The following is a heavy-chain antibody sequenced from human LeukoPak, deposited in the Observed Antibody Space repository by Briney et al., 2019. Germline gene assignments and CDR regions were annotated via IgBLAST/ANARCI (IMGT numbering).Heavy chain of an antibody. V-gene: IGHV4-34*01. CDR3: ARLVWRGYYTVSYYYYMDV. D-gene: IGHD3-3*01. Sequence: SETLSLTCAVYGGSFSGYYWSWIRQPPGKGLEWIGEINHSGSTNYNPSLKSRVTMSVDTSKNQFSLKLSSVTAADTAVYYCARLVWRGYYTVSYYYYMDVWGKGTTVTVSS. J-gene: IGHJ6*03. CDR1: GGSFSGYY. CDR2: INHSGST.